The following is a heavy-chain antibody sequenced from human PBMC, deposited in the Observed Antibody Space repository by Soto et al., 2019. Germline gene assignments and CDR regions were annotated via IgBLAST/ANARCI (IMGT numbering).Heavy chain of an antibody. V-gene: IGHV4-59*01. J-gene: IGHJ4*02. CDR1: GGSISGYY. CDR2: IFYTGST. CDR3: AIVSTGYVDY. Sequence: PSETLSLTCTVSGGSISGYYWTWIRQPPGRGLAYIGDIFYTGSTNYNPSLESRVSISVEAAKNQFSLKLTSVIDADKAVYSCAIVSTGYVDYWVQGTLATV. D-gene: IGHD1-1*01.